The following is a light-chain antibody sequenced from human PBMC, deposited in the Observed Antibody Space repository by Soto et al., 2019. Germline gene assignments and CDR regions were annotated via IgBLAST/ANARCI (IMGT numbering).Light chain of an antibody. J-gene: IGKJ2*01. Sequence: EIVLTQSPGTLSLSPGQRATLSCRASQSVSSSYLTWYHQKPGQPPRLLIYRASRRAAGIPHRFSGSGSGTDFPVTTASVELVEVAAYYCQQCCTSPFTVGRGTELELK. CDR3: QQCCTSPFT. V-gene: IGKV3-20*01. CDR2: RAS. CDR1: QSVSSSY.